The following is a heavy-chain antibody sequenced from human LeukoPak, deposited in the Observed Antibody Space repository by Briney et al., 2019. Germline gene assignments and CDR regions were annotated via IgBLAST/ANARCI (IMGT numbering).Heavy chain of an antibody. CDR3: ARGYSSSWYYFDY. J-gene: IGHJ4*02. CDR1: GFTFSSYN. D-gene: IGHD6-13*01. CDR2: ISSSSSYI. Sequence: GGSLRLSCAASGFTFSSYNMNWVRQAPGRGLEWVSSISSSSSYIYYADSVKGRFTISRDNAKNSLYLQMNSLRAEDTAVYYCARGYSSSWYYFDYWGQGTLVTVSS. V-gene: IGHV3-21*01.